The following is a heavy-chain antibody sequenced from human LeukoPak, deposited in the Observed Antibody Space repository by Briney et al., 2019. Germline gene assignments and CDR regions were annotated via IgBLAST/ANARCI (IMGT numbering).Heavy chain of an antibody. J-gene: IGHJ4*02. CDR1: GFTVSSNY. V-gene: IGHV3-53*01. CDR2: IYSGGST. Sequence: GGSLRLSCAASGFTVSSNYMSWVRQAPGKGLEWVSVIYSGGSTYYADSVKGRFTISRDNSKNTLYLQMNSLRAEDTAVYYCARAGWELLEAQLDYWGQGTLVTVSS. CDR3: ARAGWELLEAQLDY. D-gene: IGHD1-26*01.